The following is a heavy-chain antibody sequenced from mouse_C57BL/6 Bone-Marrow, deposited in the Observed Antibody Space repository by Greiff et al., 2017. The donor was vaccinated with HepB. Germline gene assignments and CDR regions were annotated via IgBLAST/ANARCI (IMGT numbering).Heavy chain of an antibody. Sequence: VQLQQSGPGLVQPSQSLSITCTVSGFSLTSYGVHWVRQSPGKGLEWLGVIWSGGSTDYNAAFISRLSISKDNSKSQVFFKMNSLQADDTAIYYCARFDGYYGGAMDYWGQGTSVTVSS. CDR3: ARFDGYYGGAMDY. CDR2: IWSGGST. V-gene: IGHV2-2*01. J-gene: IGHJ4*01. D-gene: IGHD2-3*01. CDR1: GFSLTSYG.